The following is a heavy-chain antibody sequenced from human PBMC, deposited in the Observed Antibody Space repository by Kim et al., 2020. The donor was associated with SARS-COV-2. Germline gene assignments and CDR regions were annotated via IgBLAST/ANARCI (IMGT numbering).Heavy chain of an antibody. CDR3: VKDLRRELPGFDY. J-gene: IGHJ4*02. Sequence: AASGKGRFPSSRDNSKNTLYLQMRSLRAEDPAVYYCVKDLRRELPGFDYWGQGTLVTVSS. D-gene: IGHD1-26*01. V-gene: IGHV3-64D*09.